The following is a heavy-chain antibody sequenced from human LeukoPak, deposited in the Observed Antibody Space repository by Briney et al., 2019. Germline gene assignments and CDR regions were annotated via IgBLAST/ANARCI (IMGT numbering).Heavy chain of an antibody. V-gene: IGHV4-34*01. CDR2: INHSGST. D-gene: IGHD4-11*01. CDR1: GGSFSGYY. Sequence: SETLSLTCAVYGGSFSGYYWSWIRQPPGKGLEWIGEINHSGSTNHNPSLKSRVTISVDTSKNQFSLKLSSVTAADTAVYYCARKTTTVTRYYYYYYMDVWGKGTTVTVSS. J-gene: IGHJ6*03. CDR3: ARKTTTVTRYYYYYYMDV.